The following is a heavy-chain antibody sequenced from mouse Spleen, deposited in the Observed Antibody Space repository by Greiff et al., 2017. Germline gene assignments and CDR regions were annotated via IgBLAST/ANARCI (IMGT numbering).Heavy chain of an antibody. J-gene: IGHJ2*01. D-gene: IGHD4-1*01. CDR2: IDPSDSYT. CDR1: GYTFTSYW. Sequence: QVQLQQPGAELVKPGASVKLSCKASGYTFTSYWMQWVKQRPGQGLEWIGEIDPSDSYTNYNQKFKGKATLTVDTSSSTAYMQLSSLTSEDSAVYYCARSVTGTDYWGQGTTLTVSS. CDR3: ARSVTGTDY. V-gene: IGHV1-50*01.